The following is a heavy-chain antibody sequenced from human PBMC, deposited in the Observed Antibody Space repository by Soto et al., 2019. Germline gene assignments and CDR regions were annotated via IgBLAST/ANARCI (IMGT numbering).Heavy chain of an antibody. J-gene: IGHJ6*03. CDR3: ARGVGGYCSSTSCPRRYYYYMDV. D-gene: IGHD2-2*01. V-gene: IGHV4-34*01. CDR2: INHSGST. CDR1: GGSFSGYY. Sequence: PSETLSLTCAVYGGSFSGYYWSWIRQPPGKGLEWIGEINHSGSTNYNPSLKSRVTISVDTSKSQFSLKLSSVTAAGTAVYYCARGVGGYCSSTSCPRRYYYYMDVWGKGTTVTVSS.